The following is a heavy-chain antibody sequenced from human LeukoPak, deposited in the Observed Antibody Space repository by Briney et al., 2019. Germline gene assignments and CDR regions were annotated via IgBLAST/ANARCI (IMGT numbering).Heavy chain of an antibody. Sequence: PGGSLRLSCAASGFTFSSYAMSWVRQAPGKGLEWVSAISGSGGSTYYADSVKGRFTISRDNAKNTLYLQMNSLRAEDTAVYYCARRSSGPLYYYYYYMDVWGKGTTVTVSS. CDR1: GFTFSSYA. J-gene: IGHJ6*03. D-gene: IGHD3-22*01. V-gene: IGHV3-23*01. CDR2: ISGSGGST. CDR3: ARRSSGPLYYYYYYMDV.